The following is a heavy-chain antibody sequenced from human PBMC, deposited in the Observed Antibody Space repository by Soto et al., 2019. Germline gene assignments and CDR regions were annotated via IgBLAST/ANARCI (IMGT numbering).Heavy chain of an antibody. Sequence: PGGSLRLSCAASGFTFRNYGMHWVRQAPGKGLEWVAVIFYDGGREEYADSVKGRFTISRDNSNNMLFLQMNSLRAEDTAVYFCVKSRDHHSCYYFYGMDGWGQGTTASVSS. CDR3: VKSRDHHSCYYFYGMDG. D-gene: IGHD2-2*01. J-gene: IGHJ6*02. CDR1: GFTFRNYG. V-gene: IGHV3-30*18. CDR2: IFYDGGRE.